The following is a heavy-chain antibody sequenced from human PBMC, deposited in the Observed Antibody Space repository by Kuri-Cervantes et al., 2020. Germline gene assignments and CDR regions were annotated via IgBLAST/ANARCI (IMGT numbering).Heavy chain of an antibody. CDR3: ARDHDWNDELGAFDI. D-gene: IGHD1-1*01. J-gene: IGHJ3*02. V-gene: IGHV7-4-1*02. CDR1: GYTFTSYA. CDR2: INTNTGNP. Sequence: ASVKVSCKASGYTFTSYAMNWVRQAPGQGLEWMGWINTNTGNPTYAQGLTGRFVFSLDTSVSTAYLQISSLKAEDTAVYYCARDHDWNDELGAFDIWGQGTMVTVSS.